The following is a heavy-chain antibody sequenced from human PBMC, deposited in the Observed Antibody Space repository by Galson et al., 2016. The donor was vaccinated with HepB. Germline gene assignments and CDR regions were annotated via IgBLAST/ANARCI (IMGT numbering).Heavy chain of an antibody. J-gene: IGHJ4*02. CDR1: GFTFGDCG. V-gene: IGHV3-49*03. D-gene: IGHD6-19*01. Sequence: SLRLSCAASGFTFGDCGVTWFRQAPGKGLEWVGFIGSKTYGGTTEYAASVRGRFTLSRDDSKSIAYLQMSSLRPEDSALYYCVRDGRPYVGASGEPGHDWGQGTLVTVS. CDR2: IGSKTYGGTT. CDR3: VRDGRPYVGASGEPGHD.